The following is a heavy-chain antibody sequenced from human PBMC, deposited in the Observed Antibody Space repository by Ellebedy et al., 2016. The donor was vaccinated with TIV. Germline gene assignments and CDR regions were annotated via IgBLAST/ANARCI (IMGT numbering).Heavy chain of an antibody. CDR3: ANGESQFNY. Sequence: AASVKVSCKASGGTFSSYAISWVRHAPGQGLEWMGGIIPIFGTSNYAQKFQGRVTITADESTSTAYMELSSLRSEDTAVYYCANGESQFNYWGQGTLVTVSS. V-gene: IGHV1-69*13. D-gene: IGHD3-3*01. CDR2: IIPIFGTS. J-gene: IGHJ4*02. CDR1: GGTFSSYA.